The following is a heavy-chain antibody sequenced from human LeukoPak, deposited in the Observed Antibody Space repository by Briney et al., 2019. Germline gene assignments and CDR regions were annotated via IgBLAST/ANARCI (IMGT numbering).Heavy chain of an antibody. CDR1: GFTFDDYA. Sequence: GGSLRLSCAASGFTFDDYAMHWVRQAPGEGLEWVSLISGEGGTTYYADSVKGRFTISRDNSKDSLYLQMNSLRTEDTALYYCAKDLLPYSYGFYDPFDIWGQGTMVTVSS. V-gene: IGHV3-43*02. D-gene: IGHD5-18*01. J-gene: IGHJ3*02. CDR3: AKDLLPYSYGFYDPFDI. CDR2: ISGEGGTT.